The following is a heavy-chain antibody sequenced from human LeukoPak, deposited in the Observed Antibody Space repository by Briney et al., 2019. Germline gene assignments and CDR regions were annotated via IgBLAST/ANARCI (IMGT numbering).Heavy chain of an antibody. CDR2: IRYDGRNK. CDR1: GFTFDDYA. CDR3: ASAIQGN. V-gene: IGHV3-30*02. J-gene: IGHJ4*02. Sequence: GGSLRLSCAASGFTFDDYAMHWVRQAPGKGLGWVAFIRYDGRNKYYADSVKGRFTISRDNSKDTLYLQVNSLRAEDTAVYYCASAIQGNWGQGTLVTVSS.